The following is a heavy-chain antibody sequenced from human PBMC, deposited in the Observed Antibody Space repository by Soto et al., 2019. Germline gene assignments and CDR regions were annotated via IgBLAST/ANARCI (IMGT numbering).Heavy chain of an antibody. CDR3: ARSSGGNFGIIIEGSNWFDP. D-gene: IGHD3-3*01. CDR2: INPHGGST. V-gene: IGHV1-46*01. Sequence: ASVEVACKAPGDTFTSDDLNWVREAPGQGLEWMGVINPHGGSTKYAQKFQGRVTMTRDTSRSTVYMELRSLRSDDTAIYYCARSSGGNFGIIIEGSNWFDPWGQGTLVTVSS. CDR1: GDTFTSDD. J-gene: IGHJ5*02.